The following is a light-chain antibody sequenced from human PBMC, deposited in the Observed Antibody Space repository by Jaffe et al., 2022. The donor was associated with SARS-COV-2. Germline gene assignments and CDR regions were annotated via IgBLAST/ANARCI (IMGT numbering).Light chain of an antibody. CDR3: QVWDNTSDHVV. V-gene: IGLV3-21*02. CDR1: NIEHKN. CDR2: DDS. J-gene: IGLJ2*01. Sequence: SYVLTQPPSVSVAPGQTARITCGGNNIEHKNVHWYQQKPGQAPVLVVYDDSDRPSGIPERFSGSNSGNTATLTISGVEAGDEADYFCQVWDNTSDHVVFGGGTKLTVL.